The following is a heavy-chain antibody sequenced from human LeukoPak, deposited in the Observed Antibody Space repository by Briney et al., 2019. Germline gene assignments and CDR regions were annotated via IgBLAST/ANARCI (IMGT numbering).Heavy chain of an antibody. Sequence: SETLSLTCAVYGGSFSGYYWSWIRQPPGKGLEWIGEINHSGSTNYNPSLKSRVTISVDTSKNQFSLKLSSVTAADTAVYYCARGGPGVRGDLWGQGTLVTVSS. J-gene: IGHJ4*02. CDR2: INHSGST. V-gene: IGHV4-34*01. CDR1: GGSFSGYY. CDR3: ARGGPGVRGDL. D-gene: IGHD3-10*01.